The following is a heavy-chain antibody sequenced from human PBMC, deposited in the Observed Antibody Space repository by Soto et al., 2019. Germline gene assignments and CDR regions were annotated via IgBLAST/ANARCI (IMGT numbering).Heavy chain of an antibody. Sequence: QVQLVQSGAEVKKPGASVKVSCKASGYTFTSYAMHWVRQAPGQRLEWMGWINAGNGNTKYSQTFQGRVTITRDTSASTAYMELSSLRSEDTAVYYCARDPGDSYGYNWGQGTLVTVSS. J-gene: IGHJ4*02. V-gene: IGHV1-3*01. D-gene: IGHD5-18*01. CDR1: GYTFTSYA. CDR2: INAGNGNT. CDR3: ARDPGDSYGYN.